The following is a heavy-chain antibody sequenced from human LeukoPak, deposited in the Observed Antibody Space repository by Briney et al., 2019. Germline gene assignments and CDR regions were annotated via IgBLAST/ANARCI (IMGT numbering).Heavy chain of an antibody. CDR1: GGTFSSYA. V-gene: IGHV1-69*13. CDR2: IIPIFGTA. J-gene: IGHJ5*02. CDR3: ARDGGGALPRGPFTIFGVVTTNWFDP. Sequence: SVKVSCKASGGTFSSYAISWVRQAPGQGLEWMGGIIPIFGTANYAQKFQGRVTITADESTSTAYMELSSLRSEDTAVYYCARDGGGALPRGPFTIFGVVTTNWFDPWGQGTLVTVSS. D-gene: IGHD3-3*01.